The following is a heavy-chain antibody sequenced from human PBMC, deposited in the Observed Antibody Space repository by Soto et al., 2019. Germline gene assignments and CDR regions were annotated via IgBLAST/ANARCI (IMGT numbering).Heavy chain of an antibody. V-gene: IGHV3-72*01. CDR2: TRNKANSYTT. CDR1: GVTFNDHY. Sequence: EVQLVESGGGLVQPGGYLRISCAASGVTFNDHYMDWVRQAPGKGLEWVGRTRNKANSYTTEYAASVKGRFTISRDDSKNSLYLQMNSLKTEDTAVYYCARGRNMVRGVLDYWGQGTLGTVSS. D-gene: IGHD3-10*01. CDR3: ARGRNMVRGVLDY. J-gene: IGHJ4*02.